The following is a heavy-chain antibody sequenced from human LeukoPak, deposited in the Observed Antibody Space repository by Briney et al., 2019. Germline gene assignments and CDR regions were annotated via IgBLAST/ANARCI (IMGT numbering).Heavy chain of an antibody. CDR2: IYDSGST. J-gene: IGHJ5*02. D-gene: IGHD3-10*01. V-gene: IGHV4-31*03. Sequence: PSQTLSLTCTVSGGSISSGGYYWSWIRQHPGKGLEWIGYIYDSGSTYYTPSLKSRVTISVDTSKNQFSLKLSSVTAADTAVYYCERGQYGSGSYYRILSWFDPWGQGTLVSVCS. CDR1: GGSISSGGYY. CDR3: ERGQYGSGSYYRILSWFDP.